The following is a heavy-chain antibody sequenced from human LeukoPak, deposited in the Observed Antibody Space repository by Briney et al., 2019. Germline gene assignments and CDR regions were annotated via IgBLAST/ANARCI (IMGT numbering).Heavy chain of an antibody. CDR1: GFTFSSYA. J-gene: IGHJ3*02. CDR2: ISYDGSNK. D-gene: IGHD3-22*01. Sequence: PGGSLRLPCAASGFTFSSYAMHWVRQAPGKGLEWVAVISYDGSNKYYADSVKGRLTISRDNSKNTLYLQMNSLRAEDTAVYYCASPYYYDSSGPEHAFDIWGQGTMVTVSS. CDR3: ASPYYYDSSGPEHAFDI. V-gene: IGHV3-30*04.